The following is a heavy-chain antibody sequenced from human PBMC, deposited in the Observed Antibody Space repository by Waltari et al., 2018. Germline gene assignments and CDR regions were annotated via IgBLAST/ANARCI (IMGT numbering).Heavy chain of an antibody. CDR3: ARNGPYFDY. J-gene: IGHJ4*02. CDR1: GLTFSPSA. CDR2: ISYDGRNK. V-gene: IGHV3-30*04. Sequence: QVQLVEFGGGVVQPGRSLRLSCAASGLTFSPSAMHWVRQAPGKGLEWVAVISYDGRNKFYADSVKGRFIISRDNSKNTVYLEMNSLRGEDTAIYYCARNGPYFDYWGRGTLVTVSS. D-gene: IGHD2-8*01.